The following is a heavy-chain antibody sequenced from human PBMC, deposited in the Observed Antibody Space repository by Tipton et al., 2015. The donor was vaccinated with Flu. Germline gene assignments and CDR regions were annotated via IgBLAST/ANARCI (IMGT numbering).Heavy chain of an antibody. V-gene: IGHV3-53*01. D-gene: IGHD6-19*01. CDR2: LYTGDRT. J-gene: IGHJ4*02. CDR3: AKVIPELVAGLDY. CDR1: EFTVSNYY. Sequence: GSLRLSCTASEFTVSNYYMSWVRQAPGKGLEWVSVLYTGDRTHYAESVRGRFTFSRDTSKNMLFLQMNSLRAEDTAVYYCAKVIPELVAGLDYWGQGTLVTVSS.